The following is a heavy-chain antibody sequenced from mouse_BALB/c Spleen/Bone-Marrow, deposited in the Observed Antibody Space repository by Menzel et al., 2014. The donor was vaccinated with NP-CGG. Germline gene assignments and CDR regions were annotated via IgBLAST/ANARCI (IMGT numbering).Heavy chain of an antibody. CDR1: GYAFTSYN. V-gene: IGHV1S135*01. Sequence: VESGASVKVSCKASGYAFTSYNMYWVKQSHGKSLEWIGYIDPYNGGTSYNQKFKGKATLTVDKSSSTAYMHLNSLTSEDSAVYYCAREDYGSSPDYWGQGTTLTVSS. CDR3: AREDYGSSPDY. D-gene: IGHD1-1*01. J-gene: IGHJ2*01. CDR2: IDPYNGGT.